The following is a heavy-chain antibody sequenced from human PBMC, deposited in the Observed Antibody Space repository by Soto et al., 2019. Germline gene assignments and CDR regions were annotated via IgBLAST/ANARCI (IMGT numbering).Heavy chain of an antibody. Sequence: ASVKVSCKASGYTFTSSYMHWVRQAPGQGLEWMGIINPSGGSTSYAQKFQGRVTMTRDTSTSTVYMELRGLRSDDTAVYYCARDLYVGYYYGPLDYWGQGTLVTVSS. J-gene: IGHJ4*02. CDR3: ARDLYVGYYYGPLDY. CDR2: INPSGGST. D-gene: IGHD5-18*01. CDR1: GYTFTSSY. V-gene: IGHV1-46*01.